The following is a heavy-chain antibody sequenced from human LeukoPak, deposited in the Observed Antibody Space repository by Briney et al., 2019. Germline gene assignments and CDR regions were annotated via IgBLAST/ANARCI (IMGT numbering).Heavy chain of an antibody. CDR1: GGSISSGGYS. Sequence: SETLSLTCAVSGGSISSGGYSWSCIRQPPGKGLEWIGYICHSGSTYYNPSLKSRVTMSVDTSKNQFSLKLSSVTAADTAVYYCAKSSSSLYYFDYWGQGTLVTVSS. J-gene: IGHJ4*02. CDR2: ICHSGST. CDR3: AKSSSSLYYFDY. D-gene: IGHD6-6*01. V-gene: IGHV4-30-2*01.